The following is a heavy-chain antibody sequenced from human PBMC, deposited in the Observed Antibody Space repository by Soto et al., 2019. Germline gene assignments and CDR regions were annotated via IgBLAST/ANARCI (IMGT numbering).Heavy chain of an antibody. Sequence: VGSLRLSCAASGFTFGSYAMSWVRQGPGKGLEWVSAISGSGGSTYYADSVKGRFTISRDNSKNSLYLQMNSLRAEDTAMYYCARDRGAVAGQYFDYWGQGTLVTVSS. CDR3: ARDRGAVAGQYFDY. D-gene: IGHD6-19*01. J-gene: IGHJ4*02. CDR2: ISGSGGST. CDR1: GFTFGSYA. V-gene: IGHV3-23*01.